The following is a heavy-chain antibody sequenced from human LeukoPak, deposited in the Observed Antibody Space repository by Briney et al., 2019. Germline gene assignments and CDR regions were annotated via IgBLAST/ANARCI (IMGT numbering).Heavy chain of an antibody. V-gene: IGHV1-2*02. J-gene: IGHJ6*02. CDR1: GYTFTGYY. CDR2: INPNSGGT. CDR3: AREEVDTAMATMYYYYGMDV. D-gene: IGHD5-18*01. Sequence: ASVKVSCKASGYTFTGYYMHWVRQAPGQGLEWMGWINPNSGGTNYAQKFQGRVTMTSDTSISTAYMELSRLRSDDTAVYYCAREEVDTAMATMYYYYGMDVWGQGTTVTVSS.